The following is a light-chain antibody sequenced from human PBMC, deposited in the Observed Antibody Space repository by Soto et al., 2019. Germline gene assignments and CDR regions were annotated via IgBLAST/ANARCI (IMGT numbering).Light chain of an antibody. CDR3: VSYTSSTTYV. Sequence: QSALTQPASVSDSPGQSITISRTGTSSDVGGSNFVSWYQQHPGKPPKLIIYDVANLPSGLSNRFSGSTAGSTASLIISRLRTKDEADYYCVSYTSSTTYVFGTGTKV. CDR1: SSDVGGSNF. CDR2: DVA. J-gene: IGLJ1*01. V-gene: IGLV2-14*03.